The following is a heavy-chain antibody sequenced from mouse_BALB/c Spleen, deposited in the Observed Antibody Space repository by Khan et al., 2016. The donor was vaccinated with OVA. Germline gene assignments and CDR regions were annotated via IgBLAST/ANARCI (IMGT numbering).Heavy chain of an antibody. CDR3: ARLGDYEYFNV. D-gene: IGHD2-13*01. Sequence: EVQLVESGGGLVQPGGSLKLSCAASGFDFSRYWMSWVRQAPGKGLEWIGEINPDSSTINYTPSLKDKFIISRDNAKNTLYLQMSKVRSEDTAMYYCARLGDYEYFNVWGAGTTVTVSS. CDR1: GFDFSRYW. CDR2: INPDSSTI. V-gene: IGHV4-1*02. J-gene: IGHJ1*01.